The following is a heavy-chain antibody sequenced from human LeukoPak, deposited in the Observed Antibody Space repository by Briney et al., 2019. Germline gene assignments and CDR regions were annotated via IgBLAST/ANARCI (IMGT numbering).Heavy chain of an antibody. J-gene: IGHJ4*02. CDR1: GFTFSSYA. CDR3: AKDLKWGDWYFDY. Sequence: GGSLRLSCAACGFTFSSYAMSWVRQAPGKGLEWVSAISGSGGSTYYADSVKGRFTISRDNSKNTLYLQMNSLRAEDTAVYYCAKDLKWGDWYFDYWGQGTLVTVSS. CDR2: ISGSGGST. D-gene: IGHD3/OR15-3a*01. V-gene: IGHV3-23*01.